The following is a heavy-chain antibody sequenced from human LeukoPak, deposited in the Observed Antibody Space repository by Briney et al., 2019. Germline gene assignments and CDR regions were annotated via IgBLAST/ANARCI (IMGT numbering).Heavy chain of an antibody. CDR1: GGSFSGYY. Sequence: SETLSLTCAVYGGSFSGYYWSWIRQPPGKGLEWIGEINHSGSTNYIPSLKSRVTISVDTSKNQFSLKLSSVTAADTAVYYCARDKVVGATTSPTYWGQGTLVTVSS. CDR3: ARDKVVGATTSPTY. D-gene: IGHD1-26*01. V-gene: IGHV4-34*01. CDR2: INHSGST. J-gene: IGHJ4*02.